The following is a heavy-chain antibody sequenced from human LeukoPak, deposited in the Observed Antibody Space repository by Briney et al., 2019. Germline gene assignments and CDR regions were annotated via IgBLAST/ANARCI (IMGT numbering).Heavy chain of an antibody. Sequence: PSETLSLTCAVYGGSFSGYYWSWIRQPPGKGLEWIGEINHSGSTNYNPSLKSRVTISVDTSKNQFSLKLSSVTAADTAVYYCARGLVIIYYFDYWGQGTLVTVSS. D-gene: IGHD3-9*01. CDR2: INHSGST. CDR3: ARGLVIIYYFDY. J-gene: IGHJ4*02. V-gene: IGHV4-34*01. CDR1: GGSFSGYY.